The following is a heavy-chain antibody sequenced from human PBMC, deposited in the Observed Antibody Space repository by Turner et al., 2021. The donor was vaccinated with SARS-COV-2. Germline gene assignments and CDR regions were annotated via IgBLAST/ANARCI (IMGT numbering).Heavy chain of an antibody. CDR2: IIPMFGTT. J-gene: IGHJ5*02. D-gene: IGHD6-13*01. CDR1: GGTFRKSA. V-gene: IGHV1-69*01. Sequence: QVQLVQSGAEVTKPGSSVKVSCKSSGGTFRKSAISWVRQAPGQGLEWMGGIIPMFGTTNYAQKFQGRVTITADESTTTAYMELSSLRSEDTAVYYCARGGRSSSWSDRRWENWFGPWGQGTLVTVSS. CDR3: ARGGRSSSWSDRRWENWFGP.